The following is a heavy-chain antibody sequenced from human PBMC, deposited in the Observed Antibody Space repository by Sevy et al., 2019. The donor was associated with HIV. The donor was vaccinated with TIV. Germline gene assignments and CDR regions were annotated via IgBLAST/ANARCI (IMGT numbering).Heavy chain of an antibody. D-gene: IGHD3-10*01. CDR1: GGSVSSGNYY. V-gene: IGHV4-61*01. CDR2: IYDSGNT. Sequence: SETLSLTCIVTGGSVSSGNYYWSWIRQPPGKGLEWIGYIYDSGNTKYNPSLKSRVTISMDTSKNQFSLKLNSVTAADTAVYYWSRFPMVQGIGYFWFAPWGQEPWSPSPQ. J-gene: IGHJ5*02. CDR3: SRFPMVQGIGYFWFAP.